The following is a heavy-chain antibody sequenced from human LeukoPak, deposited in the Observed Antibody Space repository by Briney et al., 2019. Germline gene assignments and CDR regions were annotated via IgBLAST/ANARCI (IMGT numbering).Heavy chain of an antibody. CDR2: INPNSGDT. V-gene: IGHV1-2*02. D-gene: IGHD3-9*01. J-gene: IGHJ4*02. CDR3: ARPRGGAFDI. Sequence: ASVKVSCTASGYTFTGYYMHWVRQAPGQGLEWMGWINPNSGDTNYAQKFQGRVTMTRDTSISTAYMELSRLRSEDMAVYYCARPRGGAFDIWGQGTLVTVSS. CDR1: GYTFTGYY.